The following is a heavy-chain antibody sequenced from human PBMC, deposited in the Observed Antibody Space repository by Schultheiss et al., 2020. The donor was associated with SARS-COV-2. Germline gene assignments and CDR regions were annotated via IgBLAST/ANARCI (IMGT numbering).Heavy chain of an antibody. D-gene: IGHD6-19*01. V-gene: IGHV3-30*18. CDR2: ISNDGNHK. Sequence: GGSLRLSCAASGFRFSDLWMNWVRQAPGKGLEWVAVISNDGNHKYHADSVKGRFTISRDNSKNTLYLQMNSLRAEDTAVYYCAKVPVAGSRYYFDYWGQGTLVTVSS. CDR3: AKVPVAGSRYYFDY. J-gene: IGHJ4*02. CDR1: GFRFSDLW.